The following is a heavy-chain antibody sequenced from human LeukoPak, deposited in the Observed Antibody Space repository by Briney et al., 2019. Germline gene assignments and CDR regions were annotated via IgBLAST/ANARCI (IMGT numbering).Heavy chain of an antibody. CDR1: GFTFSSYS. Sequence: GGSLRLSCAASGFTFSSYSMNWVRQAPGKGLEWVSFISSSSSYIYYADSVKGRFTISRDNAKNSLYLQMNSLRAEDTAVYYCASGGIYYGAAFDFWGQGSLVTVSA. D-gene: IGHD1-26*01. V-gene: IGHV3-21*01. CDR3: ASGGIYYGAAFDF. J-gene: IGHJ4*02. CDR2: ISSSSSYI.